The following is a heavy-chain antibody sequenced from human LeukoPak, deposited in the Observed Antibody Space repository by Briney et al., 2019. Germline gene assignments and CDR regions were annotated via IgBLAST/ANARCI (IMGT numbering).Heavy chain of an antibody. CDR1: GFTFSSYD. Sequence: GGSLRLSCAASGFTFSSYDMHWVRQTTGKGLEWVSTIGNGGDTYYPGSVKGRFTISRDNSKNTLYLQMNSLRAEDTAAYYCAKGRTMVRGVLDYWGQGTLVTVSS. CDR3: AKGRTMVRGVLDY. CDR2: IGNGGDT. J-gene: IGHJ4*02. D-gene: IGHD3-10*01. V-gene: IGHV3-13*01.